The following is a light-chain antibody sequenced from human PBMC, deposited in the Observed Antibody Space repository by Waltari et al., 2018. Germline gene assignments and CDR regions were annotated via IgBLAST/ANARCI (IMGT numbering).Light chain of an antibody. CDR2: AAF. Sequence: IQFTQSPSSLSSSVGERVTITCRASQGISSYLAWYQQKPGKAPILLIYAAFTLQSGVPSRFSGSGSGTDFTLTISSLQPEDFATYYCQQFNTYPRTFGQGTRLEIK. J-gene: IGKJ5*01. CDR1: QGISSY. CDR3: QQFNTYPRT. V-gene: IGKV1-9*01.